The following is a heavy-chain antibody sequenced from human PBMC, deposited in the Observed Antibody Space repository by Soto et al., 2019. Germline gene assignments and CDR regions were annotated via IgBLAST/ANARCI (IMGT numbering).Heavy chain of an antibody. V-gene: IGHV4-31*03. CDR2: IYYSGST. Sequence: SETLSLTCTVSGGSISSGGYYWSWIRQHPGKGLEWIGYIYYSGSTYYNPSLKSRVTISVDTSKNQFSLKLSSVTAADTAVYYCASFHPQPLRFLEWSHGAGMDVWGQGTTVTGSS. CDR3: ASFHPQPLRFLEWSHGAGMDV. J-gene: IGHJ6*02. CDR1: GGSISSGGYY. D-gene: IGHD3-3*01.